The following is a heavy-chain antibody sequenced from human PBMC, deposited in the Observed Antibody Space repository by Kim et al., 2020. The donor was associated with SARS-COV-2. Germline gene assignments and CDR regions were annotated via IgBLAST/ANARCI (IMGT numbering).Heavy chain of an antibody. CDR2: IGTAGDT. CDR1: GFTFSSYD. Sequence: GGSLRLSCAASGFTFSSYDMHWVRQATGKGLEWVSAIGTAGDTYYPGSVKGRFTISRENAKNSLYLQMNSLRAGDTAVYYCARGGSDYGDSSNENWFDPWGQGTLVTVSS. D-gene: IGHD4-17*01. V-gene: IGHV3-13*01. J-gene: IGHJ5*02. CDR3: ARGGSDYGDSSNENWFDP.